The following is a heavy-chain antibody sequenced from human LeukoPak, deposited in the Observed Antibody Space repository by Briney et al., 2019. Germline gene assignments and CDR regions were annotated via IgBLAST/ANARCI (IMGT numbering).Heavy chain of an antibody. CDR2: ISSGCSTI. V-gene: IGHV3-11*01. CDR1: GFTFSDYY. J-gene: IGHJ4*02. D-gene: IGHD6-25*01. Sequence: WGSLRRSGAASGFTFSDYYMGWIRQAPGKGREGGSYISSGCSTIYYADSVKGRFTISRDNANNSLYLQMNNLSAEDKAVYYRASAAADSSGCSHYWGQGTLVTVSS. CDR3: ASAAADSSGCSHY.